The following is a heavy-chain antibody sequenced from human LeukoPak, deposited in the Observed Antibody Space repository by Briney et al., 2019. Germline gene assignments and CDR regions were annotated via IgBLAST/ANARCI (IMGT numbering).Heavy chain of an antibody. Sequence: GGSLRLSWVVSGXTFSSYWVNWVRQAPGKGLEWVANMHEDGSDKYYVDSVKGRFTISRDNAKNSLYLQMNSLRAEDTALYYCARTLRLGTPRAFDIWGRGTMVTVSS. CDR1: GXTFSSYW. CDR3: ARTLRLGTPRAFDI. J-gene: IGHJ3*02. CDR2: MHEDGSDK. D-gene: IGHD1-14*01. V-gene: IGHV3-7*05.